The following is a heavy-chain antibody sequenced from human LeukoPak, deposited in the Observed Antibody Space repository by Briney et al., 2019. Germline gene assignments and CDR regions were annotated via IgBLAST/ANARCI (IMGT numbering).Heavy chain of an antibody. J-gene: IGHJ5*02. Sequence: GGSLRLSCAASGFTFSSYSMNWVRQAPGKGLEWVSSISSSSSYIYYADSVKGRFTISRDNAKNSLYLQMNSLRAEDTAVYHCAREPRYCSSTSCYTRRSWFDPWGQGTLVTVSS. V-gene: IGHV3-21*01. CDR3: AREPRYCSSTSCYTRRSWFDP. D-gene: IGHD2-2*02. CDR2: ISSSSSYI. CDR1: GFTFSSYS.